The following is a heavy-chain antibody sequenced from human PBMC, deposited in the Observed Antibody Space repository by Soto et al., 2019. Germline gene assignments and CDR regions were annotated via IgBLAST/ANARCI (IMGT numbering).Heavy chain of an antibody. Sequence: ASVKVSCKASGYTFTGYYMHWVRQAPGQGLEWMGWINPNSGGTNYAQKFQGWVTMTRDTSISTAYMELSRLRSDDTAVYYCARGRIAARLLFDYWGQGTLVTVSS. CDR1: GYTFTGYY. CDR3: ARGRIAARLLFDY. D-gene: IGHD6-6*01. V-gene: IGHV1-2*04. J-gene: IGHJ4*02. CDR2: INPNSGGT.